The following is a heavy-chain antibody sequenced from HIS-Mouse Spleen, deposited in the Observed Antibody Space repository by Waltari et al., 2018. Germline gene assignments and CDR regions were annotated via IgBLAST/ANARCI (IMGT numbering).Heavy chain of an antibody. CDR2: IYPGDSDT. J-gene: IGHJ5*02. V-gene: IGHV5-51*01. CDR3: ARLQLPAPKTT. D-gene: IGHD2-2*01. Sequence: WVRQMPGKGLEWMGIIYPGDSDTRYSPSFQGQVTISADKSISTAYLQWSSLKASDTAMYYCARLQLPAPKTTWGQGTLVTVSS.